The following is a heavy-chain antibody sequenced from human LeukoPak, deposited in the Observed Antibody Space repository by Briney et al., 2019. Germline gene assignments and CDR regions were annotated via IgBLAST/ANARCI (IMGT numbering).Heavy chain of an antibody. CDR1: GGSITSYY. CDR3: ARHPDYGGYLHY. J-gene: IGHJ4*02. V-gene: IGHV4-59*08. Sequence: KPSETLSLTCTVSGGSITSYYWSWIRQPPGKGLEWIGYIYYSGSTNYNPSLKSRVTVSVDTSKSQFSVRLTSVTAADTAVYYCARHPDYGGYLHYWRQGTLVTVSS. CDR2: IYYSGST. D-gene: IGHD4-23*01.